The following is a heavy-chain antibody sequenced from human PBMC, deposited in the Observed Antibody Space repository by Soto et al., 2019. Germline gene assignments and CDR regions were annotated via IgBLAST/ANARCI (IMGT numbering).Heavy chain of an antibody. CDR1: GGTFSSYA. CDR2: IIPIFGTA. Sequence: SVKVSCKASGGTFSSYAISWVRQAPGQGLEWMGGIIPIFGTANYAQKFQGRVTITADKSTSTAYMELSSLRSEDTAVYYCSGEKCYYESSGYYYDWYFDLWGRGTLVTVSS. D-gene: IGHD3-22*01. V-gene: IGHV1-69*06. CDR3: SGEKCYYESSGYYYDWYFDL. J-gene: IGHJ2*01.